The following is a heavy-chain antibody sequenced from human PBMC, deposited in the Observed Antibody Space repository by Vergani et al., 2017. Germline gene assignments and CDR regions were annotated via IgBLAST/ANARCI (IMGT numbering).Heavy chain of an antibody. CDR3: TRGGSYLANVYYGMDV. Sequence: EVQLVESGGGLVQPGGSLKLSCAASGFTFSGSAMHWVRQASGKGLEWVGRIRSKANSYATAYAASVKGRFTISRDDSKNTAYLQMNSLKTEDTAVYYCTRGGSYLANVYYGMDVWGQ. CDR1: GFTFSGSA. J-gene: IGHJ6*02. V-gene: IGHV3-73*01. CDR2: IRSKANSYAT. D-gene: IGHD1-26*01.